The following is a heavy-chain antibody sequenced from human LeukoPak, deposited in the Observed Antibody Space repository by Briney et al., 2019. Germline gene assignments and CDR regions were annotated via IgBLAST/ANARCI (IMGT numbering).Heavy chain of an antibody. CDR3: ATLSHYDSSAYYYTY. CDR2: FDPEDGET. CDR1: GYSLTELS. Sequence: ASVKVSCTVSGYSLTELSMHWVRQALGKGLEWMGGFDPEDGETVYAQKFQARVTMTEDTSTDTAYMELSSLTSEDTAVYYCATLSHYDSSAYYYTYWGQGTLLTVSS. J-gene: IGHJ4*02. D-gene: IGHD3-22*01. V-gene: IGHV1-24*01.